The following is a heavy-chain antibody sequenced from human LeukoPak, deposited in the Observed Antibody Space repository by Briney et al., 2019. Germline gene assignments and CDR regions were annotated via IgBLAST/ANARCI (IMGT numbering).Heavy chain of an antibody. J-gene: IGHJ4*02. CDR3: ARGGIRGYSSY. V-gene: IGHV4-34*01. CDR1: GGSFSGYY. Sequence: SETLSLTCAVYGGSFSGYYWSWIRQPPGKGLEWIGEINHSGSTNYNPSLKGRVTISVDTSKNQFSLKLSSVTAADTAVYYCARGGIRGYSSYWGQGTLVTVSS. D-gene: IGHD5-18*01. CDR2: INHSGST.